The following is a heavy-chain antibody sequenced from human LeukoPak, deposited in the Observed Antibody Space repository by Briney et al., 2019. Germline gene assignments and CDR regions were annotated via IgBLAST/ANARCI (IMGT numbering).Heavy chain of an antibody. V-gene: IGHV1-69*04. CDR3: ARSSYDWYFDL. D-gene: IGHD3-10*01. CDR2: IIPILGIA. Sequence: GASVKASCKASGGTFSSYAISWVRQAPGQGLEWMGRIIPILGIANYAQKFQGRVTITADKSTSTAYMELSSLRSEDTAVYYCARSSYDWYFDLWGRGTLVTVSS. CDR1: GGTFSSYA. J-gene: IGHJ2*01.